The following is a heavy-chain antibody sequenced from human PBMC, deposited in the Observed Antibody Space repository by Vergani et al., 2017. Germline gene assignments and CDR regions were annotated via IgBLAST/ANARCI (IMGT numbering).Heavy chain of an antibody. J-gene: IGHJ4*02. V-gene: IGHV3-9*01. CDR2: ISWNSGSI. CDR1: GFTFDDYA. D-gene: IGHD1-26*01. Sequence: EVQLVESGGGLVQPGRSLRLSCAASGFTFDDYAMHWVRQAPGKGLEWVSGISWNSGSIAYADSVKGRFPISRDNAKNSLYLQMNSLRDEDTALYYCAKAPYSGSTSFFDFWGQGTLVTVSS. CDR3: AKAPYSGSTSFFDF.